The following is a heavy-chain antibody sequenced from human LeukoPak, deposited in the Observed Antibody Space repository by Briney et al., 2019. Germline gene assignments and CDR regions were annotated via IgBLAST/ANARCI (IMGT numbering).Heavy chain of an antibody. Sequence: SQTLSLPCTVSGGSISSGGYYWSWIRQHPGKGLEWIGYIYYSGSTYYNPSLKSRVTISVDTSKNQFSLKLSSVTAADTAVYYCARGNYGDYFDYWGQGTLVTVSS. J-gene: IGHJ4*02. D-gene: IGHD4-17*01. V-gene: IGHV4-31*03. CDR2: IYYSGST. CDR3: ARGNYGDYFDY. CDR1: GGSISSGGYY.